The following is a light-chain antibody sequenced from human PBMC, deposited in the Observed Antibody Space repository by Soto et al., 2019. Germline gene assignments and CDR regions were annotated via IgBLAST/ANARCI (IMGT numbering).Light chain of an antibody. V-gene: IGKV3-11*01. CDR3: QQRSNWPLVT. CDR2: DAS. Sequence: EIVLTQSPATLSLSPGERATLSCRASQSVSTYLAWYQQKAGQPPRLLIYDASNRATGIPARFSGSGSGTYFTITIISLETEDFSVYACQQRSNWPLVTFGPGTRVDVK. J-gene: IGKJ3*01. CDR1: QSVSTY.